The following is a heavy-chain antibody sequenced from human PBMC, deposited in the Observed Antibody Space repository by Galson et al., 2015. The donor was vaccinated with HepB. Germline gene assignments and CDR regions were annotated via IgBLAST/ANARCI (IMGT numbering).Heavy chain of an antibody. CDR1: GYNFASYW. Sequence: QSGAEVKKPGESLKISYKGSGYNFASYWIGWVRQMPGKGLEWMGIFYPGDSDTKYSPSFQGQVTISADKSISTAYLQWSSLKASDTAIYYCVTGRTPFYFHYWGQGTLVTVSS. V-gene: IGHV5-51*03. D-gene: IGHD2-8*02. CDR3: VTGRTPFYFHY. CDR2: FYPGDSDT. J-gene: IGHJ4*02.